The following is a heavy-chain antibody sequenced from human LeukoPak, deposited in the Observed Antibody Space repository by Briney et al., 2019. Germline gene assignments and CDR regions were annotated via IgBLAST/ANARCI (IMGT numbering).Heavy chain of an antibody. Sequence: PGGSLRHSCAASGFTFSSYGMHWVRQAPGKGLEWVAVISYDGSNKYYADSVKGRFTISRDNSKNTLYLQMNSLRAEDTAVYYCAKGTRASFDYWGQGTLVTVSS. CDR3: AKGTRASFDY. D-gene: IGHD1-26*01. CDR1: GFTFSSYG. J-gene: IGHJ4*02. V-gene: IGHV3-30*18. CDR2: ISYDGSNK.